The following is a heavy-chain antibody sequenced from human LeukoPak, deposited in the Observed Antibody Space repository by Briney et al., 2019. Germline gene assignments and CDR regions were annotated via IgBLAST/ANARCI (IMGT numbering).Heavy chain of an antibody. CDR1: GGSINNYY. V-gene: IGHV4-59*01. D-gene: IGHD3-22*01. J-gene: IGHJ4*02. CDR2: IHSSGST. Sequence: SETLSLTCAVSGGSINNYYWGWIRQPPGKGLEWLGYIHSSGSTNYNPSLKSRVTILVDTSKNQFSLKLTSVTAADTAVYYCAGLVGRYSSGLYYYYFDYWGQGTLVTVSS. CDR3: AGLVGRYSSGLYYYYFDY.